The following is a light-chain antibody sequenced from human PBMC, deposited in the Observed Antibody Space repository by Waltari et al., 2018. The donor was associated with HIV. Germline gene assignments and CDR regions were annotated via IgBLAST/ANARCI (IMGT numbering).Light chain of an antibody. CDR3: QQSYSTLRYT. V-gene: IGKV1-39*01. Sequence: DIQMTQSPPSLSASVGGRGTITCRASQSISSYLNWYQQKPGKAPKLLIYAASSLQSGVPSRFSGSGSGTDFTLTISSLQPEDFATYYCQQSYSTLRYTFGQGTKLEIK. J-gene: IGKJ2*01. CDR2: AAS. CDR1: QSISSY.